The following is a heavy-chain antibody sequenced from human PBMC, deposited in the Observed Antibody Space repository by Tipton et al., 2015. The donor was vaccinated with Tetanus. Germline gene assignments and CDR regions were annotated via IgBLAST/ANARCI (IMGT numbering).Heavy chain of an antibody. CDR1: GASSTSGDYY. J-gene: IGHJ4*02. V-gene: IGHV4-39*01. D-gene: IGHD3-9*01. Sequence: LRLSCTVSGASSTSGDYYWAWIRQPPGKGPEWIGSIYYTGSTYYNPPLKSRVTISEDTSKNQFSLELNSVTAADTAVYYCARRGGDFLTGYYDSWGQGTLVTVSS. CDR3: ARRGGDFLTGYYDS. CDR2: IYYTGST.